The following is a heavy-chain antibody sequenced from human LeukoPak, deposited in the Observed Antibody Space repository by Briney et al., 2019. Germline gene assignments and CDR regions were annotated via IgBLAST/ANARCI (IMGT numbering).Heavy chain of an antibody. D-gene: IGHD3-16*01. CDR2: IYYSGST. V-gene: IGHV4-59*01. J-gene: IGHJ4*02. Sequence: SETLSLTCTVSGGSISSYYWSRIRQPPGKGLEWIGYIYYSGSTNYNPSLKSRATISVDTSKNQFSLNLSSVTAADTAVYYCARGVVITFGGADDYWGQGTLVTVSS. CDR3: ARGVVITFGGADDY. CDR1: GGSISSYY.